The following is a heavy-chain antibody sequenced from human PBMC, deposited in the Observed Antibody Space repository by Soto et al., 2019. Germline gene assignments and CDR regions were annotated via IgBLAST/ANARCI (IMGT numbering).Heavy chain of an antibody. CDR1: GLTFSTSW. Sequence: GGSLRLSCAASGLTFSTSWMSWVRQAPGKGLEWVANIKPDGSEKYYVDSVEGRFTISRDNAKNSLYLQMNSLRAEDTAVYYCARDYSYFDIWGRGTMVTVSS. CDR2: IKPDGSEK. D-gene: IGHD2-15*01. J-gene: IGHJ2*01. CDR3: ARDYSYFDI. V-gene: IGHV3-7*01.